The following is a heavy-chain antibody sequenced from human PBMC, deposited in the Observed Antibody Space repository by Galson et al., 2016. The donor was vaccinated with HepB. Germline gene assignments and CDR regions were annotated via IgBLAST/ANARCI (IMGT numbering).Heavy chain of an antibody. CDR2: VYYSGDT. CDR1: GGAISSSRYS. Sequence: ETLSLTCTVSGGAISSSRYSWDWMRQPPGEGPVWIGSVYYSGDTYSNPSLKSRVSISVDTSKKQFSLKLNSVTAADTAVYYCARHRALSYFHDSWGQGILVSVSS. CDR3: ARHRALSYFHDS. J-gene: IGHJ5*01. D-gene: IGHD3-9*01. V-gene: IGHV4-39*01.